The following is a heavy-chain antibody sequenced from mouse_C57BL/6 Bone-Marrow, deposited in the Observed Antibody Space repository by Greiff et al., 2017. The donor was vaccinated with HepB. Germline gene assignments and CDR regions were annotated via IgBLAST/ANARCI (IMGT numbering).Heavy chain of an antibody. CDR3: AGGDDRGAWFAY. J-gene: IGHJ3*01. V-gene: IGHV5-15*01. CDR1: GFTFSDYG. Sequence: EVKLMESGGGLVQPGGSLKLSCAASGFTFSDYGMAWVRQAPRKGPEWVAFISNLAYSIYYADTVTGRFTISRENAKNTLYLEMSSLRSEDTAMYYCAGGDDRGAWFAYWGQGTLVTVSA. D-gene: IGHD2-12*01. CDR2: ISNLAYSI.